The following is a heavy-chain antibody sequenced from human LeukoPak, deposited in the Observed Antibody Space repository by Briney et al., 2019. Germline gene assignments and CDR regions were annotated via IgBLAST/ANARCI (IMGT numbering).Heavy chain of an antibody. D-gene: IGHD3-22*01. Sequence: SETLSLTCTVSGGSISSYYWSWIRQPPGKGLEWIGYIYYSGSTNYNPSLKSRVTISVDTSKNQFSLKLSSVTAADTAVYYCARRSYYDSSVYYTYWYFDLWGRGTLVTVSS. V-gene: IGHV4-59*08. CDR3: ARRSYYDSSVYYTYWYFDL. CDR1: GGSISSYY. CDR2: IYYSGST. J-gene: IGHJ2*01.